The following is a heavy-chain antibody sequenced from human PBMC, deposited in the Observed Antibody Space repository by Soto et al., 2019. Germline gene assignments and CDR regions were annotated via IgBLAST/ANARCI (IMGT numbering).Heavy chain of an antibody. J-gene: IGHJ4*02. CDR3: ARLPPLTGYYNLSGLDY. V-gene: IGHV4-4*02. Sequence: SETLSLTCAVSGGSISSSNWWSWVRQPPGKGLEWIGEIYHSGSTNYNPSLKSRVTISVDKSKNQFSLKLSSVTAADTAVYYCARLPPLTGYYNLSGLDYWGQGTLVTVSS. CDR2: IYHSGST. CDR1: GGSISSSNW. D-gene: IGHD3-9*01.